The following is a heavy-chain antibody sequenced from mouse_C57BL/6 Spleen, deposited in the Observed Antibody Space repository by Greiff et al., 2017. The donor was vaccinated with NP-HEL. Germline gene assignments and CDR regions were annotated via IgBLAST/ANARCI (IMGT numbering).Heavy chain of an antibody. V-gene: IGHV5-9-1*02. Sequence: EVKLVESGEGLVKPGGSLKLSCAASGFTFSSYAMSWVRQTPEKRLEWVAYISSGGDYIYYADTVKGRFTISRDNARNTLYLQMSSLKSEDTAIYYCTRGSYCSSSYYYAMDYWGQGTSVTVSS. CDR1: GFTFSSYA. J-gene: IGHJ4*01. CDR2: ISSGGDYI. CDR3: TRGSYCSSSYYYAMDY. D-gene: IGHD1-1*01.